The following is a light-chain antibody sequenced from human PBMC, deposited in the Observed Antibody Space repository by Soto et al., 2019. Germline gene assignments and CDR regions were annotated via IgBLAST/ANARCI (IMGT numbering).Light chain of an antibody. CDR2: EVS. CDR3: SSYTSSNTVV. J-gene: IGLJ2*01. CDR1: SSDVGGYNY. Sequence: QSALTQPASVSGSPGQSITISCTGTSSDVGGYNYVSWYQQHPGKAPKLMIYEVSNRPSGVSNRFSGSKSGNTDSLTISGLQAEDEADYYCSSYTSSNTVVFGGGTKRTVL. V-gene: IGLV2-14*01.